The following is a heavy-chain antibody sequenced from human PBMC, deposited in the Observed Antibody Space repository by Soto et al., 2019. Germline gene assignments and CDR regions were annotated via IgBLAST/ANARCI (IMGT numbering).Heavy chain of an antibody. Sequence: QVQLVESGGGVVQPGRSLRLSCAAFGFTFSRHGMHWVRQAPGKGLEWVAVIWYDGSNKYYEDSVKGRFTISRDNSKNTLELQMNSRGAEDTAVYYCARDDLGCRGGDCPSWGVDVWGRGTTVTVSS. J-gene: IGHJ6*02. CDR1: GFTFSRHG. V-gene: IGHV3-33*01. CDR2: IWYDGSNK. CDR3: ARDDLGCRGGDCPSWGVDV. D-gene: IGHD2-21*02.